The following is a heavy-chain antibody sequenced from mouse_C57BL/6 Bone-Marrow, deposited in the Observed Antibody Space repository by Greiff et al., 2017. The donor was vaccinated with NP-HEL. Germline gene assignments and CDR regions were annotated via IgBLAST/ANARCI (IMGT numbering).Heavy chain of an antibody. V-gene: IGHV5-6*02. CDR3: ASSYDDDVAWFAY. D-gene: IGHD2-4*01. J-gene: IGHJ3*01. CDR1: GFTFSSYG. CDR2: ISSGGSYT. Sequence: DVMLVESGGDLVKPGGSLKLSCAASGFTFSSYGMSWVRQTPDKRLEWVATISSGGSYTYYPDSVKGRFTMSRDNATNTPYMQMSSLKSEDTAMYYCASSYDDDVAWFAYWGQGTRVTVSA.